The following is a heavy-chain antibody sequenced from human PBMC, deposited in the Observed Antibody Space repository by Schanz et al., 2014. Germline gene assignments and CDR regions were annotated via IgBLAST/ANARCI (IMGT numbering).Heavy chain of an antibody. D-gene: IGHD5-12*01. J-gene: IGHJ4*02. CDR3: ARDFSAYVGNYFDY. CDR1: GGTFSSFG. CDR2: IIPSLGLA. Sequence: VQLEQSGAKVKKPGSSVKVSCKASGGTFSSFGINWVRQAPGQGLEWMGRIIPSLGLAKYEQKFQDKVTITADTSTTTAYMELSGLRSEDTAVYYCARDFSAYVGNYFDYWGQGTLVTVSS. V-gene: IGHV1-69*04.